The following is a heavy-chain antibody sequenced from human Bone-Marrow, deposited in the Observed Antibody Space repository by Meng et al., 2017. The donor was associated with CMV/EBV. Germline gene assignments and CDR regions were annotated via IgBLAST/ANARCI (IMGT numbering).Heavy chain of an antibody. D-gene: IGHD3-9*01. Sequence: TVSGGSISSGGYYWSWSRRHPGKGLEWIGYIYYSGSTYYNPSLKSRVTISVDTSKNQFSLKLSSVTAADTAVYYCARQQQPLRYFDYWGQGAMVTVSS. J-gene: IGHJ4*02. V-gene: IGHV4-31*02. CDR3: ARQQQPLRYFDY. CDR2: IYYSGST. CDR1: GGSISSGGYY.